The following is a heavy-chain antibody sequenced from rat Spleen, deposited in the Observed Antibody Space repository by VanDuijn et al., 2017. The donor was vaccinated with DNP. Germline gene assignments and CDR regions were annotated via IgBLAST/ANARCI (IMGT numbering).Heavy chain of an antibody. V-gene: IGHV5-7*01. D-gene: IGHD1-4*01. CDR3: AGRPPPTRGPFDY. CDR1: RITFSDHN. J-gene: IGHJ2*01. CDR2: ISYDGSDT. Sequence: EVKLVESGGGLVQPGRSLKLSCAVSRITFSDHNMAWVRQAPKKGLEWVATISYDGSDTYYRDSVKGRFTISRDNAKSTLYLQMDSLRSEDTATYYCAGRPPPTRGPFDYWGQGVLVTVSS.